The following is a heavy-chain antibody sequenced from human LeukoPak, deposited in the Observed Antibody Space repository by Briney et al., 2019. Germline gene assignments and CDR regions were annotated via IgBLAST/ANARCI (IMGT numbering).Heavy chain of an antibody. Sequence: GASVKVSCKASGHTFTSYGISWVRQAPGQGLEWMGWISAYNGNTNYAQKLQGRVTMTTDTSTSTAYMELRSLRSDDTAVYYCARDPSYCSSTSCVGPYYYYYYGMDVWGQGTTVTVSS. J-gene: IGHJ6*02. CDR2: ISAYNGNT. D-gene: IGHD2-2*01. CDR1: GHTFTSYG. V-gene: IGHV1-18*01. CDR3: ARDPSYCSSTSCVGPYYYYYYGMDV.